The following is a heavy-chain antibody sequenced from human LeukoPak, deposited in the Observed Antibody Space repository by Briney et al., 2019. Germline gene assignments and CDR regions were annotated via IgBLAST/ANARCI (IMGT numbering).Heavy chain of an antibody. CDR3: AKFGDYFDY. Sequence: GGSLRLSCAASGLTVSSNYMSWVRQAPGKGLEWVAVISYDGSNKYYADSVKGRFTISRDNSKNTLYLQMNSLRAEDTAVYYCAKFGDYFDYWGQGTLVTVSS. V-gene: IGHV3-30*18. CDR1: GLTVSSNY. J-gene: IGHJ4*02. CDR2: ISYDGSNK. D-gene: IGHD3-16*01.